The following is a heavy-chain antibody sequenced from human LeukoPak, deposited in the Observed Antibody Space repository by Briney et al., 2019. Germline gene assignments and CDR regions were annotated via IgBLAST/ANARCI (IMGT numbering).Heavy chain of an antibody. Sequence: PSETLSLTCTVSGGSISSYYWSWIRQPPGKGLEWIGYIYYSGSTNYNPSLKSRVTISVDTSKNQFSLKLSSVTAADTAVYYCASSYYDILTGYYDKYYFDYWGQGTLVTVSS. V-gene: IGHV4-59*01. CDR1: GGSISSYY. CDR2: IYYSGST. J-gene: IGHJ4*02. D-gene: IGHD3-9*01. CDR3: ASSYYDILTGYYDKYYFDY.